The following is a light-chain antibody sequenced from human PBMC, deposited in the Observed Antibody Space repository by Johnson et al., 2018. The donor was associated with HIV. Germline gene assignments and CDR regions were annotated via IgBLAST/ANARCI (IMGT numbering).Light chain of an antibody. CDR1: SSNIGNNY. V-gene: IGLV1-51*01. CDR2: DNN. CDR3: GIWDASLSPLYV. Sequence: QAVLTQPPSVSAAPGQKVIISCSGSSSNIGNNYVSWYQQLPGTAPKLLIYDNNKRPSGIADRFSGSKSGATATLGITGLQTGDEADSYCGIWDASLSPLYVFGTGTTVTVL. J-gene: IGLJ1*01.